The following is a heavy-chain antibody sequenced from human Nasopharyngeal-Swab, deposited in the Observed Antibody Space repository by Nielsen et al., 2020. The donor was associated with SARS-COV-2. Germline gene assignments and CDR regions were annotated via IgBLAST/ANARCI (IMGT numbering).Heavy chain of an antibody. Sequence: SRKISGAASGFTFDDYAMHWVRQAPGKGLEWVSGISWNSGSIGYADSVKGRFTISRDNSKNSLYLQMNSLRTEDTALYYCAKGFEGGGAFDIWGQGTMVTVSS. CDR3: AKGFEGGGAFDI. D-gene: IGHD3-16*01. V-gene: IGHV3-9*01. CDR1: GFTFDDYA. J-gene: IGHJ3*02. CDR2: ISWNSGSI.